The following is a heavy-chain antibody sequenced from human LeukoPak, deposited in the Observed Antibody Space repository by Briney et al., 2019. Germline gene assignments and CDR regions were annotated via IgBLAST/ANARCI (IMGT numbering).Heavy chain of an antibody. CDR1: GFSVRTNF. CDR3: ARGSYYYDSSDTYSL. CDR2: ISSSGSTI. Sequence: AGGSLRLSCAVSGFSVRTNFMSWVRQAPGKGLEWVSYISSSGSTIYYADSVKGRFTISRDNAKNSLYLQMNSLRAEDTAVYYCARGSYYYDSSDTYSLWGQGTLVTVSS. D-gene: IGHD3-22*01. J-gene: IGHJ4*02. V-gene: IGHV3-11*01.